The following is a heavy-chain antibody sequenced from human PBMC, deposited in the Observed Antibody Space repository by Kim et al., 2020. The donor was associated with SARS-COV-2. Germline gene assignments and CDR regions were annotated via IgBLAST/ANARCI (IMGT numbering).Heavy chain of an antibody. CDR3: ARDIVVVPAASGFAY. J-gene: IGHJ4*01. D-gene: IGHD2-2*01. Sequence: ASVKVSCKASGYTFTSYYMHWVRQAPGQGLEWMGIINPSGGSPTYAQKFQGRVTMTKDTSTSTAYMELSSLRSEDTAVYYCARDIVVVPAASGFAYWGHGTLVTVSS. V-gene: IGHV1-46*01. CDR2: INPSGGSP. CDR1: GYTFTSYY.